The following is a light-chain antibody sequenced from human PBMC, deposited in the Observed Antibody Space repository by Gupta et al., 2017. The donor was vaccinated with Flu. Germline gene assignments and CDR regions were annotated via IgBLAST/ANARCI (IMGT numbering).Light chain of an antibody. V-gene: IGKV3-15*01. CDR3: QQYDNRPT. Sequence: EIVMTQSPATLSVSPGERATLACRASQSVSSNLAWYQQKPGQAPRLLIFGTSTRATGIPASFSGRGSGTEFALTISSLQSEDFAVYYCQQYDNRPTFGQGTKVEIK. J-gene: IGKJ1*01. CDR2: GTS. CDR1: QSVSSN.